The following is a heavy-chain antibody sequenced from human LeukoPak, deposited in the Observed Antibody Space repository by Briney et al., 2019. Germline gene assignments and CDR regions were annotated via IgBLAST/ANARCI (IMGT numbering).Heavy chain of an antibody. CDR3: ARGDTIFGVVINDAFDI. CDR1: GFIFKLFA. V-gene: IGHV3-23*01. Sequence: PGGSLRLSCVGSGFIFKLFAVGWVRQAPGKGLEWVSVISGTNDDTDYADSVKGRFTISRDNSKNTLYLQMNSLRAEDTAVYYCARGDTIFGVVINDAFDIWGQGTMVTVSS. J-gene: IGHJ3*02. D-gene: IGHD3-3*01. CDR2: ISGTNDDT.